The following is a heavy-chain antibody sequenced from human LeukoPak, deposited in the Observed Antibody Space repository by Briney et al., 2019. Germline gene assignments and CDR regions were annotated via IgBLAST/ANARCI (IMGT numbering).Heavy chain of an antibody. J-gene: IGHJ5*02. CDR3: AKCYGSGIRTWFDP. CDR1: GFTFSSYG. Sequence: TGGSLRLSCAASGFTFSSYGMSWVRQAPGKGLEWVSAISGSGGSTYYADSVKGRFTISRDNSKNTLYLQMNSLRAEDTAVYYCAKCYGSGIRTWFDPWGQGTLVTVSS. V-gene: IGHV3-23*01. CDR2: ISGSGGST. D-gene: IGHD3-10*01.